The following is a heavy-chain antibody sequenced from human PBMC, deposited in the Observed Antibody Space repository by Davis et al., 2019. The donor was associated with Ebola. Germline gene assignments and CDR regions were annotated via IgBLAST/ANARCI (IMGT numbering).Heavy chain of an antibody. J-gene: IGHJ6*02. CDR2: MNPYSGNT. D-gene: IGHD2-2*01. CDR1: GYTFTTFG. CDR3: ARPPCTSCSMDV. V-gene: IGHV1-18*01. Sequence: ASVKVSCMDSGYTFTTFGISWVRQAPGQGLEWMGGMNPYSGNTNYAQKLQGRVTVTTDTSTSTAYMELRSLRSDDTAVYYCARPPCTSCSMDVWGQGTTVTVSS.